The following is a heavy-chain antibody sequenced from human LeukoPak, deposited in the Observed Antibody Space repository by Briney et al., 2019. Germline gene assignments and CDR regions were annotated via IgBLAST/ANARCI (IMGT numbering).Heavy chain of an antibody. Sequence: PGGSLRLSCAASGFIFSSYNLNWVRQAPGKGLEWVSYISSSSSPISYADSVKGRFTISRDNAKNSLYLQMNSLRAEDTAVYYCARDVLLWFGGSGSFDYWGQGTLVTVSS. CDR3: ARDVLLWFGGSGSFDY. CDR1: GFIFSSYN. D-gene: IGHD3-10*01. J-gene: IGHJ4*02. V-gene: IGHV3-21*05. CDR2: ISSSSSPI.